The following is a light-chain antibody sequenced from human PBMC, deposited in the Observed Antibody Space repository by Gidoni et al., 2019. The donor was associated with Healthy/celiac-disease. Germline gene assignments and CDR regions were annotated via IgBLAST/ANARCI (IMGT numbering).Light chain of an antibody. Sequence: DIVMTQSPYSLAVSLAAGATINRKSSQSVLYSSNNKNYLAWYQQKPGQPPKLLMLGASTRESGVPDRCSGSGSGTEYTLTIRSLQAEYVAVYYCQQYYCTLYTFGQGTKLEIK. CDR2: GAS. J-gene: IGKJ2*01. V-gene: IGKV4-1*01. CDR1: QSVLYSSNNKNY. CDR3: QQYYCTLYT.